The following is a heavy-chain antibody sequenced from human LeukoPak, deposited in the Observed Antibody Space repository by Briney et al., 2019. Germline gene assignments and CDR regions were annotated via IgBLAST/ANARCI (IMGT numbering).Heavy chain of an antibody. CDR1: GFTVSSNY. CDR3: ARDPPIDYYDSSGYYGYYGMDV. CDR2: IYSDGST. Sequence: PGGSLRLSCAASGFTVSSNYMSWVRQAPGKGLEWVSVIYSDGSTYYAVSVKGRFTISRDNSKNTLYLQMNSLRAEDTAVYYCARDPPIDYYDSSGYYGYYGMDVWGQGTTVTVSS. V-gene: IGHV3-53*01. J-gene: IGHJ6*02. D-gene: IGHD3-22*01.